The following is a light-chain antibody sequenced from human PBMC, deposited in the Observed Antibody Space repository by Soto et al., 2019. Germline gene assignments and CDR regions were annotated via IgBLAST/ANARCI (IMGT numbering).Light chain of an antibody. CDR2: AAS. CDR1: QIFSSSF. CDR3: QQYAISHRT. Sequence: EIVLTQSPGTLSLSPGERATLSCRASQIFSSSFLAWYQQKPGQAPRLLIYAASTRATGIPDRFSGSGSGTDFTLTISRLEPEDFAVYYCQQYAISHRTFGQGTKVDIK. J-gene: IGKJ1*01. V-gene: IGKV3-20*01.